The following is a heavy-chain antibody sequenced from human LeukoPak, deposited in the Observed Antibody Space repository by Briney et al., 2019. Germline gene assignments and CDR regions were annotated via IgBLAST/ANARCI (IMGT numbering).Heavy chain of an antibody. CDR3: ARFGDSAFHFEY. D-gene: IGHD4-17*01. CDR1: GGSISSTSYY. CDR2: IYYSGST. J-gene: IGHJ4*02. Sequence: SETLSLTCTVSGGSISSTSYYWGWIRQPPGKGLEWIGCIYYSGSTYYNPSLKSRVTISVDTSKNQFSLKLSSVTAADTAVYYCARFGDSAFHFEYWGQGTLVTVSS. V-gene: IGHV4-39*01.